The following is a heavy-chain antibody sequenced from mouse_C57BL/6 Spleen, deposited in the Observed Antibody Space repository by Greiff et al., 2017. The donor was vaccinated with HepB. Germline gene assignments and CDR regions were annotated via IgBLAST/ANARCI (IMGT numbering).Heavy chain of an antibody. Sequence: EVQLVESGGGLVQPGGSMKLSCVASGFTFSNYWMNWVRQSPEKGLEWVAQIRLKSDNYATHYAESVKGRFTISRDDSKSSVYLQMNNLRAEDTGIYYCTATRFYFDYWGQGTTLTVSS. V-gene: IGHV6-3*01. CDR2: IRLKSDNYAT. J-gene: IGHJ2*01. D-gene: IGHD2-1*01. CDR3: TATRFYFDY. CDR1: GFTFSNYW.